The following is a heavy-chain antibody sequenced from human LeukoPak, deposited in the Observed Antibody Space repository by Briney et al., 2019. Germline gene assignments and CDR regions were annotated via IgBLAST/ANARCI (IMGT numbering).Heavy chain of an antibody. V-gene: IGHV4-4*07. J-gene: IGHJ4*02. CDR3: AGTYGSGSYYTGPFDY. CDR1: GGSISSYY. CDR2: IYTSGST. Sequence: SETLSLTCTVSGGSISSYYWSWIRQPAGKGLEWIGRIYTSGSTNYNPSLKSRVTMSVDTSKNQFSLKLSSVTAADTAVYYCAGTYGSGSYYTGPFDYWGQGTLVTVSS. D-gene: IGHD3-10*01.